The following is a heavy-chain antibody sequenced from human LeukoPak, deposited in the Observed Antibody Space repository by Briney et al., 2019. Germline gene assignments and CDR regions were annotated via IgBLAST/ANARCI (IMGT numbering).Heavy chain of an antibody. V-gene: IGHV3-21*01. J-gene: IGHJ4*02. Sequence: GGSLRLSCAASGFIFSSYSMNWVRQAPGKGLEWVSSITSSSNYINYADSVKGRFTISRDNSKNTVFLQMNSLRVEDTAIYYCSSATSMTTVTTDYWGQGTLVTVSS. D-gene: IGHD4-17*01. CDR2: ITSSSNYI. CDR3: SSATSMTTVTTDY. CDR1: GFIFSSYS.